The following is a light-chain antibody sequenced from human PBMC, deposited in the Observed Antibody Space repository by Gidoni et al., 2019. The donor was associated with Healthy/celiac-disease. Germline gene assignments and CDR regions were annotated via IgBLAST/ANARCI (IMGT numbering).Light chain of an antibody. CDR2: EVS. CDR3: SSYTGSSTVV. Sequence: QPAPTQPASVSGSPGQSTTISCTGTSSDVGGYNYVSWYQQPPGKAPKLMIYEVSNRPSGVSNRFSGSKSGSTASLTISGLQAEDEADYYCSSYTGSSTVVFGGGTELTVL. V-gene: IGLV2-14*01. CDR1: SSDVGGYNY. J-gene: IGLJ2*01.